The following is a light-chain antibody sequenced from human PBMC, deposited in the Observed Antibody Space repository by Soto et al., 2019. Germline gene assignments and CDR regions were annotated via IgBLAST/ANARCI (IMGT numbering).Light chain of an antibody. Sequence: IQLTQSPSSLSASVGDRVTITCRASQAIRNDLVWFQQKPGKAPILLIYAASTLQSGVPPRFSGSGSGTDFTLTISSLQAEDFATYYCLQDYTYPRTFGGGTKVDIK. CDR1: QAIRND. V-gene: IGKV1-6*01. CDR3: LQDYTYPRT. CDR2: AAS. J-gene: IGKJ4*01.